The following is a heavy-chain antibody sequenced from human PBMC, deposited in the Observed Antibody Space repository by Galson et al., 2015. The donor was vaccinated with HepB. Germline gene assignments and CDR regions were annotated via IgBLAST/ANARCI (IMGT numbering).Heavy chain of an antibody. CDR1: GFTISSYT. CDR3: AREGNSANDAFDI. J-gene: IGHJ3*02. D-gene: IGHD2-21*01. CDR2: LLYDGRDE. Sequence: SLRLSCAATGFTISSYTMHWVRQAPGEGLEWVAALLYDGRDEFYTDSVKGRFTSSRDSSKNTLYLQMNSLRAEDTAVYYCAREGNSANDAFDIWGQGTMVTVSS. V-gene: IGHV3-30-3*01.